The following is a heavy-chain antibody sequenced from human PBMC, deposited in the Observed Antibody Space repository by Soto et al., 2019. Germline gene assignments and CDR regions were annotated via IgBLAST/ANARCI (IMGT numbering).Heavy chain of an antibody. J-gene: IGHJ5*02. CDR1: GFTFGDSY. Sequence: QVQLVESGGGLVPPGGSLRRSCAGSGFTFGDSYMSWIRQAPGKGLEWLSYISPGSRYPAYADSVKGRFTISRDNAKRSLYLQMMNLTAEDTAIYYCVRGGGGGLFDPWGQGIMVTVSS. V-gene: IGHV3-11*06. D-gene: IGHD2-15*01. CDR2: ISPGSRYP. CDR3: VRGGGGGLFDP.